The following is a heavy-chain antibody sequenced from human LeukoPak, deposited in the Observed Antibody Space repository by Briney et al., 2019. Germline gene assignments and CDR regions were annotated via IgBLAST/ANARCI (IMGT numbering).Heavy chain of an antibody. CDR3: ARAGGRSWFDP. J-gene: IGHJ5*02. Sequence: GASVKVSRKASGYSFTDKYMHWVRQAPGQGLEWMGWINPNSGGTNYAQKFQGRVTMTTDTSMSTAYMELSRLTSDDAAVYYCARAGGRSWFDPWGQGTLVTVSS. CDR1: GYSFTDKY. CDR2: INPNSGGT. V-gene: IGHV1-2*02.